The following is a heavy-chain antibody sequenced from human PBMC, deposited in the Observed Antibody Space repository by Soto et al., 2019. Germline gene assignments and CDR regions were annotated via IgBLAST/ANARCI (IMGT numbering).Heavy chain of an antibody. V-gene: IGHV4-34*01. Sequence: SETLSLTCAVYGGSFNNYYWSWIRRPPGKGLEWIGEINHNRTSNYNPSLKSRVTISVDTAKNQFSLKLSSVTAADTAVYYCARDQVYSYRFLDPWGQGTLVTAPQ. D-gene: IGHD3-16*02. CDR2: INHNRTS. J-gene: IGHJ5*02. CDR1: GGSFNNYY. CDR3: ARDQVYSYRFLDP.